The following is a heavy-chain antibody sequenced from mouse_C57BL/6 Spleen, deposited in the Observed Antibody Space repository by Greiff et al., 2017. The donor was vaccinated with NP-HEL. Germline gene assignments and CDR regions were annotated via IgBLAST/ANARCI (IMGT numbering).Heavy chain of an antibody. J-gene: IGHJ2*01. Sequence: EVKLQESGPGLVKPSQSLSLTCSVTGYSITSGYYWNWIRQFPGNKLEWMGYISYDGSNNYNPSLKNRISITRDTSKNQFFLKLNSVTTEDTATYYCARRPNWDYFDYWGQGTTLTVSS. D-gene: IGHD4-1*02. CDR3: ARRPNWDYFDY. V-gene: IGHV3-6*01. CDR2: ISYDGSN. CDR1: GYSITSGYY.